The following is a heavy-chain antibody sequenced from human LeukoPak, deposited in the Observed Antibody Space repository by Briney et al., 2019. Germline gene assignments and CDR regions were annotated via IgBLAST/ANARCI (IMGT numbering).Heavy chain of an antibody. CDR1: GFTFSSYW. CDR2: IKQDGSEK. D-gene: IGHD3-16*01. V-gene: IGHV3-7*01. CDR3: ARDGGDDAIDI. Sequence: GGSLRLSCAAYGFTFSSYWMSWVRQAPGKGLEWVANIKQDGSEKYYVDSVKGRFTISRDNAKNSLYLQMNSLRAEDTAVYYCARDGGDDAIDIWGQGTMVTVSS. J-gene: IGHJ3*02.